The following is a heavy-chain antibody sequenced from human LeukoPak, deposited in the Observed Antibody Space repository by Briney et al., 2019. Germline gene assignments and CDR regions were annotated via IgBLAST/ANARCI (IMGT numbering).Heavy chain of an antibody. CDR2: IKRRGDDGTI. Sequence: GGSLRLSCAASGFTFSNAWMSWVRQAPGRGLEWVGRIKRRGDDGTIDYAAPVKGRLSISRDDSKNTLYLQMNSLKSEDTAVYYCTAGTGRSDFDYWGQGTLVTVSS. V-gene: IGHV3-15*01. CDR3: TAGTGRSDFDY. D-gene: IGHD3/OR15-3a*01. CDR1: GFTFSNAW. J-gene: IGHJ4*02.